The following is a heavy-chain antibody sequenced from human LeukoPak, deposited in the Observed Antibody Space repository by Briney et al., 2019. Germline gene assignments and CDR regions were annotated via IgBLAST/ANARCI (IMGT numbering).Heavy chain of an antibody. J-gene: IGHJ5*01. Sequence: GESLKISCKGSGYSFTRHWIGWVRQMPGIGLEWMGIINPGDSDTRYSPSSQGQVTISDDKSINTAYLQWSSLKASDTAMYYCARAAYCGANCYSVGWFDSWGQGTLVTVSS. CDR1: GYSFTRHW. D-gene: IGHD2-21*02. CDR3: ARAAYCGANCYSVGWFDS. V-gene: IGHV5-51*01. CDR2: INPGDSDT.